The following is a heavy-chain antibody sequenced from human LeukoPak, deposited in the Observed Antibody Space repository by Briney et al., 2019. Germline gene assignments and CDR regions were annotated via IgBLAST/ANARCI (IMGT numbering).Heavy chain of an antibody. Sequence: SETLSLTCTVSGGSISSHYWSWIRQPPGKGLEWIGYIYYSGTTNYNPSLKSRVTISVDTSKNQFSLKLSSVTAADTAVYYCARRNAVRGTVDWGQGTLVTVSS. CDR3: ARRNAVRGTVD. CDR2: IYYSGTT. D-gene: IGHD3-10*01. CDR1: GGSISSHY. J-gene: IGHJ4*02. V-gene: IGHV4-59*08.